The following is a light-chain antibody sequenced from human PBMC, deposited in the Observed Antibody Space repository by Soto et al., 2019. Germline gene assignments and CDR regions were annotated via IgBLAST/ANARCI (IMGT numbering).Light chain of an antibody. J-gene: IGKJ4*01. Sequence: DIVMTQSPDSLAVSLGERATINFKSSQSVLYSSNNKNYLAWYQQKPGQPPKLLIYWASTRESGVPDRFSGSGSGTDFTLTISILQAEDVAVYYCQQYYSTPPTVGGGTKVEIK. CDR3: QQYYSTPPT. CDR1: QSVLYSSNNKNY. CDR2: WAS. V-gene: IGKV4-1*01.